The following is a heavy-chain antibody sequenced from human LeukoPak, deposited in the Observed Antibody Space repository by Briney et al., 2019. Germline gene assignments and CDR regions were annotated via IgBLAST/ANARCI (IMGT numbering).Heavy chain of an antibody. J-gene: IGHJ4*02. CDR2: IYSGGST. Sequence: PGGSLRLSCAASGFTFSSYSMNWVRQAPGKGLEWVSVIYSGGSTYYADSVKGRFTISRDNSKNTLYLQMNSLRAEDTAVYYCARDPLLHYWGQGTLVTVSS. D-gene: IGHD2-15*01. CDR3: ARDPLLHY. CDR1: GFTFSSYS. V-gene: IGHV3-66*01.